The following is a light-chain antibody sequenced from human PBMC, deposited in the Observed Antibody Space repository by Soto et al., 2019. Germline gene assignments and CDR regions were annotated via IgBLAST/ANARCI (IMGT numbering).Light chain of an antibody. V-gene: IGKV3-15*01. Sequence: EIVMTQSPATLSVSPGERATLSCRASQSVSSNLAWYQQKPGQAPRLLIYGASPRATGIPARFSGSGSGTEFTLTISSLQSEDFAVYYCQQYNNWPPRTYGGGTQVEIK. J-gene: IGKJ4*01. CDR3: QQYNNWPPRT. CDR1: QSVSSN. CDR2: GAS.